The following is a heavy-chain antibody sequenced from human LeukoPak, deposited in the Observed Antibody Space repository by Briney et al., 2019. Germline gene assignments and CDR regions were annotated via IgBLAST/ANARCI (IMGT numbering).Heavy chain of an antibody. CDR2: INWNGAYT. Sequence: GGSLRLSCTASGFTFEEYGMSWVRQGPGKGLEWVSGINWNGAYTGYAGSVKGRFTISRDNAKNSLYLQMNSLRVEDTALYYCARIAYDYGSNSYFDYWGQGALVTVSS. CDR1: GFTFEEYG. CDR3: ARIAYDYGSNSYFDY. J-gene: IGHJ4*02. D-gene: IGHD4-23*01. V-gene: IGHV3-20*04.